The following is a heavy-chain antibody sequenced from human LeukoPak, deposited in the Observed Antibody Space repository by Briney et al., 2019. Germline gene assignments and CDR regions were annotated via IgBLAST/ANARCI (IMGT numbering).Heavy chain of an antibody. J-gene: IGHJ4*02. CDR1: GDSISSSSYY. CDR2: INYSGRT. CDR3: ARNPSLHIVVVTAIDY. V-gene: IGHV4-39*01. D-gene: IGHD2-21*02. Sequence: SETLSLTCTVSGDSISSSSYYWGWIRQPPGEGLEWIGNINYSGRTYYNPSLKSRVTISVDTSKNQFSLKLNSVTAADTAVYYCARNPSLHIVVVTAIDYWGLGTLVTVSS.